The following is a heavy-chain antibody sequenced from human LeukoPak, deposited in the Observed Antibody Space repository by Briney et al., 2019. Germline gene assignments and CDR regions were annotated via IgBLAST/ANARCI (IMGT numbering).Heavy chain of an antibody. CDR3: AKDQGPAAFY. J-gene: IGHJ4*02. D-gene: IGHD2-2*01. Sequence: GGSLRLSCAASGFTFSSYAMHWVRQAPGKGLEWVAVISYDGSNKYYADSVKGRFTISRDNSKNTLYLQMNSLRAEDTAVYYCAKDQGPAAFYWGQGTLVTVSS. CDR1: GFTFSSYA. V-gene: IGHV3-30-3*01. CDR2: ISYDGSNK.